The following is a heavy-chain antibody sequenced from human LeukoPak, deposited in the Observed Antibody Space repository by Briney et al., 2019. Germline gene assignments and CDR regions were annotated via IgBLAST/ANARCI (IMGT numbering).Heavy chain of an antibody. CDR2: MNEGGSGT. CDR3: ARDPAWGAIDY. V-gene: IGHV3-7*01. CDR1: GFSIRISW. D-gene: IGHD7-27*01. Sequence: GGSLRLSCEVPGFSIRISWMSWVRQTPCNDLYRVADMNEGGSGTYYVDSVKGRFTVSRDNAKNSLYLQMSSLRAEDTAVYYCARDPAWGAIDYWGQGTLVTVSS. J-gene: IGHJ4*02.